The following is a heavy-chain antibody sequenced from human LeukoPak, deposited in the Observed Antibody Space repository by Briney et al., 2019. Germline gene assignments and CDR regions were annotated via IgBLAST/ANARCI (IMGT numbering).Heavy chain of an antibody. J-gene: IGHJ6*03. D-gene: IGHD6-6*01. CDR2: IYYRGTT. CDR1: GGSISSSNW. CDR3: ARDFSSSSSVYYYYYMDV. Sequence: PSETLSLTCAVSGGSISSSNWWSWVRQPPGQGLEWLGTIYYRGTTYYNPSLKSRVTISVDTSKNQFSLRLNSVTAADTAVYYCARDFSSSSSVYYYYYMDVWGKGTTVTVSS. V-gene: IGHV4-4*02.